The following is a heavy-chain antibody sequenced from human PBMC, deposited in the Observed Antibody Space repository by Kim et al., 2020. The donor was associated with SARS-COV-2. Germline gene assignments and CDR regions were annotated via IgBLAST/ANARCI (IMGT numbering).Heavy chain of an antibody. D-gene: IGHD3-3*01. CDR1: GFTFSSYE. Sequence: GGSLRLSCAASGFTFSSYEMNWVRQAPGKGLEWVSYISSSGSTIYYADSVKGRFTISRDNAKNSLYLQMNSLRAEDTAVYYCARDLTIFGVVSSWFDPWGQGTLVTVSS. J-gene: IGHJ5*02. CDR2: ISSSGSTI. CDR3: ARDLTIFGVVSSWFDP. V-gene: IGHV3-48*03.